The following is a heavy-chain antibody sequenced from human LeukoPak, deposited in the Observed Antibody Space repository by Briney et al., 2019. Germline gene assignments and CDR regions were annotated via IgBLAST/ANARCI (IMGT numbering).Heavy chain of an antibody. CDR1: GGSISSSSYY. J-gene: IGHJ6*03. V-gene: IGHV4-39*01. CDR3: ARHGGGIAAAGTWVWYYYYMDV. D-gene: IGHD6-13*01. Sequence: SETLSLTCTVSGGSISSSSYYWGWIRQPPGKGLEWIGSIYYSGSTYYNPSLKSRVTISVDTSKNQFSLKLSSVTAADTAVYYCARHGGGIAAAGTWVWYYYYMDVWGKGTTVTISS. CDR2: IYYSGST.